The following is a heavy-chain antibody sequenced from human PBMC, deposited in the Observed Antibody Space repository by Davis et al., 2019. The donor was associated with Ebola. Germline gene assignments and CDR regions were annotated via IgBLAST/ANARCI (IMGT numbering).Heavy chain of an antibody. CDR3: ARIPSITPYYYYGMDV. J-gene: IGHJ6*02. CDR2: INAGNGNT. V-gene: IGHV1-3*01. D-gene: IGHD3-10*01. Sequence: AASVKVSCKASGYTFTSYAMHWVRQAPGQRLEWMGWINAGNGNTKYSQKFQGRVTITRDTSASTAYMELSSLRSEDTAVYYCARIPSITPYYYYGMDVWGQGTTVTVSS. CDR1: GYTFTSYA.